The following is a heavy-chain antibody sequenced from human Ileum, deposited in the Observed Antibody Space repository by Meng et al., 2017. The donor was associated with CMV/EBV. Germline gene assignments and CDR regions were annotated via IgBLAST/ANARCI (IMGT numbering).Heavy chain of an antibody. J-gene: IGHJ5*02. CDR1: GFTFSNYW. CDR2: VTPDGTTT. Sequence: EVQLVESGGGLVQPGGSLRLTCAASGFTFSNYWMHWVRQAPGGGLVWLSHVTPDGTTTAYADSVKDRFTISRDNSNNTLYLQMNSLRAEDTALYYCARISVYSFGPWGQGTLVTVSS. D-gene: IGHD5-12*01. V-gene: IGHV3-74*01. CDR3: ARISVYSFGP.